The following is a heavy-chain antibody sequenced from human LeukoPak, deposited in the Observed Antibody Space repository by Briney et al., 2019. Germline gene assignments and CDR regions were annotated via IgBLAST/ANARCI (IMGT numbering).Heavy chain of an antibody. CDR1: GFTFSSYA. CDR3: AKGSPMATAYFDY. D-gene: IGHD5-24*01. J-gene: IGHJ4*02. CDR2: ISGAGGST. Sequence: GESLRLSCAASGFTFSSYAMSWVRQAPGKGLEWVSAISGAGGSTYCADSVKGRFTISRDNSKNTLYLQMNSLRADDTAVYYCAKGSPMATAYFDYWGQGTLVTVSS. V-gene: IGHV3-23*01.